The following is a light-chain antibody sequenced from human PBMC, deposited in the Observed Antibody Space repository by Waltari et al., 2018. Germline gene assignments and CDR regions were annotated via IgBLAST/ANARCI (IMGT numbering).Light chain of an antibody. CDR3: QQYNSYPWT. V-gene: IGKV1-5*03. J-gene: IGKJ1*01. CDR1: QNVNNW. CDR2: KTS. Sequence: DIQMTQSPSTLSASLGDRVTIRCRASQNVNNWLAWYQQKPGKTPKLLVYKTSSLQSGVPSRFSGSGSGTEFSLTSSSLQPDDFATYYCQQYNSYPWTFGHGTTVDVK.